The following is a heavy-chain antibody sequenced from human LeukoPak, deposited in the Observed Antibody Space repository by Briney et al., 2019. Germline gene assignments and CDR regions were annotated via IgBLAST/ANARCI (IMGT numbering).Heavy chain of an antibody. V-gene: IGHV4-30-4*01. J-gene: IGHJ4*02. CDR2: IYYSGST. D-gene: IGHD3-10*01. Sequence: SQTLPLTCTVSGGSISSGDYYWSWIRQPPGKGLEWIGYIYYSGSTYYNPSLKSRVTISVDTSKNQFSLKLSSVTAADTAVYYCASGDYYGSGSYYFFDYWGQGTLVTVSS. CDR3: ASGDYYGSGSYYFFDY. CDR1: GGSISSGDYY.